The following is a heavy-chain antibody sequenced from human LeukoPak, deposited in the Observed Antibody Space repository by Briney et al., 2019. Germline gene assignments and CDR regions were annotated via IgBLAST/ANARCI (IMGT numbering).Heavy chain of an antibody. CDR1: GFTFSAFS. CDR3: ARGWGRSWDENWFDA. Sequence: GGSLRLSCAASGFTFSAFSMSWVRRAPGKGLEWVSSISGSSCYIYYADSVKGRFTISRDNAKNLVYLQMNSLRAEDTAVYYCARGWGRSWDENWFDAWGQGIRVTASS. CDR2: ISGSSCYI. V-gene: IGHV3-21*01. J-gene: IGHJ5*02. D-gene: IGHD3-16*01.